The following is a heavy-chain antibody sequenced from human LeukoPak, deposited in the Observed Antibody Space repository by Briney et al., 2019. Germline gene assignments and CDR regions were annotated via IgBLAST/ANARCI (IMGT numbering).Heavy chain of an antibody. CDR1: GFTFSSYG. CDR3: ASENDYGDYSFDY. V-gene: IGHV3-30*03. CDR2: ISYDGSNK. J-gene: IGHJ4*02. D-gene: IGHD4-17*01. Sequence: GGSLRLSCAASGFTFSSYGMHWVRQAPGKGLEWVAVISYDGSNKYYADSVKGRFTISRDNSKNTLYLQMNSLRAEDTAVYYCASENDYGDYSFDYWGQGTLVTVSS.